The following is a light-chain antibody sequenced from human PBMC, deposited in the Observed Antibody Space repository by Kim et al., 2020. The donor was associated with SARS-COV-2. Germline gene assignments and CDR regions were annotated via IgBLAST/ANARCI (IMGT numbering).Light chain of an antibody. CDR2: AAS. J-gene: IGKJ2*01. Sequence: ASLGDRVTITCRANQNIGTYLNWYQHKAGKAPQLLIYAASSLRSGVPSRFSGSGSGTDFTLTISSLQPDDFATYYCQQSYSTPLHTFGQGTKLEI. CDR3: QQSYSTPLHT. CDR1: QNIGTY. V-gene: IGKV1-39*01.